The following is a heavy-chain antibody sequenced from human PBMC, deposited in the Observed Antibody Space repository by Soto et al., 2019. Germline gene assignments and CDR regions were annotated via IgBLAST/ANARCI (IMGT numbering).Heavy chain of an antibody. D-gene: IGHD2-8*01. CDR3: AKGPEGVTNGVDYYFDY. Sequence: GGSLRLSCAASGFTFSSYAMSWVRQAPGKGLEWVSAISGSGGSTYYADSVKGRFTISRDNSKNTLYLQMNSLRAEDTAVYYCAKGPEGVTNGVDYYFDYWGQGTLVTVSS. CDR2: ISGSGGST. J-gene: IGHJ4*02. V-gene: IGHV3-23*01. CDR1: GFTFSSYA.